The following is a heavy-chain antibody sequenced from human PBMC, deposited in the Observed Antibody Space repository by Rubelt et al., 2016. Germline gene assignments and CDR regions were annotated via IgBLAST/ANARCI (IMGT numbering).Heavy chain of an antibody. Sequence: TFTSYGMHWVRQAPGKGLESVAVIWSDGSNKDYADSVKGRFTISRDNSKNTLYLQTNSLTAEDTAVYYCARDMRGLRFFDYWGQGTLVTVSS. CDR2: IWSDGSNK. J-gene: IGHJ4*02. D-gene: IGHD5-12*01. CDR3: ARDMRGLRFFDY. V-gene: IGHV3-33*01. CDR1: TFTSYG.